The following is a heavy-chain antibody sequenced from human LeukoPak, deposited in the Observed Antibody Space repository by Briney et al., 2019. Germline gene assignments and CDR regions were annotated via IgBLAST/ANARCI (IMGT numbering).Heavy chain of an antibody. CDR1: GYTFTSYG. Sequence: ASVKVSCKASGYTFTSYGISWVRQAPGQGLEWMGWISAYNGSTNYAQKLQGRVTMTTGTSTSTAYMELRSLRSDDTAVYYCARDPSDFWSGYYVHDAFDIWGQGTMVTVSS. CDR3: ARDPSDFWSGYYVHDAFDI. CDR2: ISAYNGST. V-gene: IGHV1-18*01. J-gene: IGHJ3*02. D-gene: IGHD3-3*01.